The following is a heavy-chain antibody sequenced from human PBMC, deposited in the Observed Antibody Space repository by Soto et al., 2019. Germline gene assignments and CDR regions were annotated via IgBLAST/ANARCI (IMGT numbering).Heavy chain of an antibody. CDR1: GASISSGDYY. Sequence: QVQLQESGPGLVKPSQTLSLTCTVSGASISSGDYYWTWIRQPPGKGLEWIGSIYYSGSTYYNPSLKCRVTISIDTSNNQCSLKLSSVTASDTAVYYCARASYDSSTYYLDYWGQGTLVTVSS. CDR3: ARASYDSSTYYLDY. D-gene: IGHD3-22*01. V-gene: IGHV4-30-4*01. CDR2: IYYSGST. J-gene: IGHJ4*02.